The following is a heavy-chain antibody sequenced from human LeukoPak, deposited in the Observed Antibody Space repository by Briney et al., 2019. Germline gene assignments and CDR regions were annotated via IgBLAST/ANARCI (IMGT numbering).Heavy chain of an antibody. J-gene: IGHJ4*01. CDR1: ALSMTGYY. CDR2: TYTIVTT. Sequence: SESLSLTWSVSALSMTGYYWSWIRQAPGKAPEWVGYTYTIVTTNNQPSPNSRVTMSLDASKNQFSLKLTFVTAADTAVYYCATRPADGSWYGVFDFWSRGTLVTVSS. V-gene: IGHV4-4*09. D-gene: IGHD3-10*01. CDR3: ATRPADGSWYGVFDF.